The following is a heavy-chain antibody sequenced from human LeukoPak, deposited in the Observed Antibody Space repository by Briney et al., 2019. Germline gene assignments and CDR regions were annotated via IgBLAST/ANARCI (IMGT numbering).Heavy chain of an antibody. CDR2: ISGSGGST. V-gene: IGHV3-23*01. CDR3: AREFVVYNDYLWGTYHNDAFDI. Sequence: GGSLRLSCAASGFTFDTYVMRGVRQAPGKGLEWVSAISGSGGSTYHADSVKGRFPISRDNSKNTLFLLMNKLRAEDTAVYYCAREFVVYNDYLWGTYHNDAFDIWGQGTMVTVSS. D-gene: IGHD3-16*01. CDR1: GFTFDTYV. J-gene: IGHJ3*02.